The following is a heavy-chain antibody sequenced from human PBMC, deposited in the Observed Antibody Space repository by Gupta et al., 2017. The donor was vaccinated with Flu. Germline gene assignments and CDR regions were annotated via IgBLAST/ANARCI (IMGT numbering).Heavy chain of an antibody. D-gene: IGHD4-17*01. J-gene: IGHJ4*02. CDR3: ARPILDYGDANDY. CDR1: GFTFSSYE. CDR2: ISSSGSTI. V-gene: IGHV3-48*03. Sequence: EVQLVESGGGLVQPGGSLRLSCAASGFTFSSYEMNWVRQAPGKGLEWVSYISSSGSTIYYADSVKGRFTISRDNAKNSLYLQMNSLRAEDTAVYYCARPILDYGDANDYWGQGTLVTVSS.